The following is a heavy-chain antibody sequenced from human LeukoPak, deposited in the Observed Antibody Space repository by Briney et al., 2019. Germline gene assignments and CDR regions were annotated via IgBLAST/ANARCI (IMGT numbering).Heavy chain of an antibody. V-gene: IGHV4-61*01. CDR2: IYYSGST. D-gene: IGHD3-22*01. CDR3: ARARYDSSGYRFDY. J-gene: IGHJ4*02. Sequence: SETLSLTCTVSGGSISSSSYYWSWIRQPPGKGLEWIGYIYYSGSTNYNPSLKSRVTLSVDTSKNQFSLKLSSVTAADTAVYYCARARYDSSGYRFDYWGQGTLVTVSS. CDR1: GGSISSSSYY.